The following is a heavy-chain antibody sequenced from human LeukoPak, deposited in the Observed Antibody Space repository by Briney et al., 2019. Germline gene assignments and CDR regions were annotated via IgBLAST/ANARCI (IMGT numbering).Heavy chain of an antibody. V-gene: IGHV3-30*04. CDR2: ISYDGSNK. Sequence: PGGSLRLSCAASGFTFSSYAMHWVRQAPGKGLEWVAVISYDGSNKYYADSVKGRFTISRDNSKNTLYLQMNSLRAEDTAVYYCAKDVRYYGSGSYYNWFDPWGQGTLGTVSA. D-gene: IGHD3-10*01. CDR1: GFTFSSYA. J-gene: IGHJ5*02. CDR3: AKDVRYYGSGSYYNWFDP.